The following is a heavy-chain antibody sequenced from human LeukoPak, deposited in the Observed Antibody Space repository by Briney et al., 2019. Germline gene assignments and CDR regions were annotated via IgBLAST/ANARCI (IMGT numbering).Heavy chain of an antibody. J-gene: IGHJ4*02. CDR3: AKEVYDSSGFIDF. CDR1: GFTFTTYT. D-gene: IGHD3-22*01. CDR2: ISYDGSNE. Sequence: PGRSLRLSCTASGFTFTTYTIHWVRQAPGKGLEWVAVISYDGSNEYYADSVKGQFTISRDNSKKMLYLQMNSLRVEDTAIYYCAKEVYDSSGFIDFWGQGTLVTVSS. V-gene: IGHV3-30-3*01.